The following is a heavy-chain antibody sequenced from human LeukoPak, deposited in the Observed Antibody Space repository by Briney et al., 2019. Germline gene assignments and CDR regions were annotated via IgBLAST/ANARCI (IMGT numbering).Heavy chain of an antibody. CDR1: GASISSYY. CDR2: IYYSGSA. D-gene: IGHD1-14*01. CDR3: ARANPRWYFDL. V-gene: IGHV4-59*01. Sequence: SETLSLTCTVSGASISSYYWSWIRQPPGKGLEWIGYIYYSGSANYNPSLRSRVTISVDTSKNQFSLKLSSVTAAGTAVYYCARANPRWYFDLWGRGTLVTVSS. J-gene: IGHJ2*01.